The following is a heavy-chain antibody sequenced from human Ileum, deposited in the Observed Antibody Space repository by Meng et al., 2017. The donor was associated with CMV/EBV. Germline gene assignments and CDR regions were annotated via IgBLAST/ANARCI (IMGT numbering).Heavy chain of an antibody. CDR2: IYYSGTT. D-gene: IGHD6-13*01. CDR3: ARRSSGLFDY. Sequence: QRQLQEAGPGLLKPSQTLSLTCTGSGGSISSGDYYWTWIRQPPGKGLEWIGYIYYSGTTYYNPSLKSRVSISVDTSRNQFSLQLSSVTAADTAVYYCARRSSGLFDYWGQGILVTVSS. J-gene: IGHJ4*02. CDR1: GGSISSGDYY. V-gene: IGHV4-30-4*08.